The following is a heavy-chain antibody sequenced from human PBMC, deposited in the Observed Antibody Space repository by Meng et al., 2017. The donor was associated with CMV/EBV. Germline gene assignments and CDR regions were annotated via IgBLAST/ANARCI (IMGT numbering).Heavy chain of an antibody. D-gene: IGHD3-22*01. J-gene: IGHJ4*02. Sequence: SGFNVDDNGMGWVRQGRGKGMKRVSGINGDGGSTGDADSVERRFTISRDNAKNSLYLQMDSPRAEDTALYYCARPHGFYYDRSDYYYWGQGTLVTVSS. CDR2: INGDGGST. V-gene: IGHV3-20*03. CDR3: ARPHGFYYDRSDYYY. CDR1: GFNVDDNG.